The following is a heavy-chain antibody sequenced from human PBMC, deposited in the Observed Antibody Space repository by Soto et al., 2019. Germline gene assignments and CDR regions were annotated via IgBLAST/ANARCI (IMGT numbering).Heavy chain of an antibody. CDR3: AKAVGYCSSTSCRDYYFYYGMDV. CDR1: GFTFSNYG. V-gene: IGHV3-30*18. Sequence: QVQLVESGGGVVQPGRSLRLFCAASGFTFSNYGMHWVRQAPGKGLEWVAVISYDGSNKYYADSVKGRFTISRDNSKNTLYLQMNSLRAEDTAVYYCAKAVGYCSSTSCRDYYFYYGMDVWGQGTTVTVSS. CDR2: ISYDGSNK. J-gene: IGHJ6*02. D-gene: IGHD2-2*01.